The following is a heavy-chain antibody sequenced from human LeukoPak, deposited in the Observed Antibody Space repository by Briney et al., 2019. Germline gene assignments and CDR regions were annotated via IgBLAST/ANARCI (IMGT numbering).Heavy chain of an antibody. CDR2: IYSGGNT. V-gene: IGHV3-53*01. J-gene: IGHJ4*02. Sequence: GGSLRLSCTVSGFTVSSNSWSWVRQTPGKGLEWVSFIYSGGNTHYSDSVKGRFTISRDNSKNTLYLQMNSLRAEDTAIYYCARRAGEYSHPYDYWGQGTLVTVSS. CDR3: ARRAGEYSHPYDY. CDR1: GFTVSSNS. D-gene: IGHD2-15*01.